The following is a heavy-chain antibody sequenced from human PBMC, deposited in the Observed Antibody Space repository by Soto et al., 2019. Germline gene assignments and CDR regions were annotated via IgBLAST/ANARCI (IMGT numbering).Heavy chain of an antibody. CDR2: ISGSGGST. Sequence: EVQLLESGGGLVQPGGSLRLSCAASGFTFSSYAMSWVRQAPGKGLEWVSAISGSGGSTYYADSVKGRFTISRDNSKNTLYLQMNSLRAEDTAVYYCAKDHTSAAAASNLFDSWGQGTLVTVSS. J-gene: IGHJ5*01. D-gene: IGHD2-2*01. V-gene: IGHV3-23*01. CDR1: GFTFSSYA. CDR3: AKDHTSAAAASNLFDS.